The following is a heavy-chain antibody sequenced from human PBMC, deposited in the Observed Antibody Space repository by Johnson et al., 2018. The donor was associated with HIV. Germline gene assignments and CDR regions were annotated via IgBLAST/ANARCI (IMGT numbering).Heavy chain of an antibody. J-gene: IGHJ3*02. Sequence: VQLVESGGGLVQPGGSLRLSCAASGFTFSSYDMPWVRQATGTGLEWVSAIGTAGDTYYPGSVTGRFTISRENAKNSLYLQMNSLRAGDTAVYYCARDPNARYYDILTGYYIYAFDIWGQGTMVTVSS. CDR2: IGTAGDT. V-gene: IGHV3-13*01. D-gene: IGHD3-9*01. CDR3: ARDPNARYYDILTGYYIYAFDI. CDR1: GFTFSSYD.